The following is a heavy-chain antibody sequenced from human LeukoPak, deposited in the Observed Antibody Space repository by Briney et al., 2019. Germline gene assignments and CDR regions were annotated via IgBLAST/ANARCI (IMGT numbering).Heavy chain of an antibody. CDR2: ISYDGSNK. Sequence: GRSLRLSCAASGFTFSNYGMHRVRQAPGKGLEWVAVISYDGSNKYYTDSVKGRFTISRDNSKNTLYLQMNSLRAEDTAVYYCAKGGAEWELLNWFDPWGQGTLVTVSS. CDR1: GFTFSNYG. CDR3: AKGGAEWELLNWFDP. J-gene: IGHJ5*02. V-gene: IGHV3-30*18. D-gene: IGHD1-26*01.